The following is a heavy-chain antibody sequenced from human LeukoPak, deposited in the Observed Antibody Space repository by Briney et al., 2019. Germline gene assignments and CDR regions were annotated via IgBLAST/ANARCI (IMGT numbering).Heavy chain of an antibody. CDR3: ARGGITMIVVVINGGFDY. Sequence: GGSLRLSCAASGFTFSSYAMHWVRQALGKGLEWVAVISYDGSNKYYADSVKGRFTISRDNSKNTLYLQMNTLRAEDTAVYYCARGGITMIVVVINGGFDYWGQGTLVTVSS. CDR1: GFTFSSYA. V-gene: IGHV3-30*04. D-gene: IGHD3-22*01. CDR2: ISYDGSNK. J-gene: IGHJ4*02.